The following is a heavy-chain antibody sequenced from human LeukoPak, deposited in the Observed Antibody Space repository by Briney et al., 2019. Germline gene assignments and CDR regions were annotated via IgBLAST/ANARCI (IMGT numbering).Heavy chain of an antibody. J-gene: IGHJ4*02. CDR2: IRYDGSNK. CDR3: AKEGDGQALAYFDY. D-gene: IGHD3-16*01. CDR1: GFTFSSYG. V-gene: IGHV3-30*02. Sequence: PGGSLRLSCAASGFTFSSYGMHWVRQAPGTGLEWVAFIRYDGSNKYYADSVKGRFTISRDNSKNTLYLQMNSLRAEDTAVYYCAKEGDGQALAYFDYWGQGTLVTVSS.